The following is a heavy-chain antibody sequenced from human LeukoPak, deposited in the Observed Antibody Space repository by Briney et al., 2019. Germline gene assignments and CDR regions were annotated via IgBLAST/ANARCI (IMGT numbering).Heavy chain of an antibody. D-gene: IGHD3-10*01. CDR3: ARDLRGSGNYEFDY. V-gene: IGHV3-7*01. CDR1: GFTFSSYE. Sequence: GGSLRLSCAASGFTFSSYEMNWVRQAPGKGLEWVANIKSDGSEKHYVDSVKGRFTISRDNTKNSLYLQMNSLRDDDTAVYYCARDLRGSGNYEFDYWGQGTLVTVSS. J-gene: IGHJ4*02. CDR2: IKSDGSEK.